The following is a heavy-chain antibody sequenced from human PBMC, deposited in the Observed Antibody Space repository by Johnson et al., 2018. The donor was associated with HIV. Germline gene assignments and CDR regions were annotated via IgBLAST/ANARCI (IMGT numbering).Heavy chain of an antibody. Sequence: VQLVESGGGVVQPGRSLRLSCAASGFTFSSYGMHWVRQAPGKGLESVAVIWYDGSNKYYEDSVRGRFTISRDNSKNTLYLQMNSLRAEDTAVYYCAKSERAAAVRDAFDIWGQGTMVTVSA. CDR2: IWYDGSNK. CDR3: AKSERAAAVRDAFDI. V-gene: IGHV3-33*06. J-gene: IGHJ3*02. CDR1: GFTFSSYG. D-gene: IGHD6-25*01.